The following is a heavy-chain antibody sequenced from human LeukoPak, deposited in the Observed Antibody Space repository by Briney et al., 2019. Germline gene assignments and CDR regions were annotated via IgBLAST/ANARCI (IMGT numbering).Heavy chain of an antibody. D-gene: IGHD1-26*01. J-gene: IGHJ3*02. CDR3: ARDGGRYYDPDAFDI. CDR2: IYHSGST. CDR1: GGSISSGGYY. Sequence: SQTLSLTCTVSGGSISSGGYYWGWIRQPPGKGLEWIGYIYHSGSTYYNPSLKSRVTISVDRSKNQFSLKLSSVTAADTAVYYCARDGGRYYDPDAFDIWGQGTMVTVSS. V-gene: IGHV4-30-2*01.